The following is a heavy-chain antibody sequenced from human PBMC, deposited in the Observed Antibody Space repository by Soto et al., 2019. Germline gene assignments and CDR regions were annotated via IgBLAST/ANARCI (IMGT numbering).Heavy chain of an antibody. D-gene: IGHD6-13*01. CDR1: GGTFSSYA. J-gene: IGHJ5*02. CDR2: IIPILGTA. Sequence: SVKVSCKASGGTFSSYAISWVRQAPGQGLEWMGGIIPILGTANYAQKFQGRVTITADESTSTAYMELSSLRSEDTAVYYCARAPGSSSWYSGHWFDPWGQGTLVTVSS. CDR3: ARAPGSSSWYSGHWFDP. V-gene: IGHV1-69*13.